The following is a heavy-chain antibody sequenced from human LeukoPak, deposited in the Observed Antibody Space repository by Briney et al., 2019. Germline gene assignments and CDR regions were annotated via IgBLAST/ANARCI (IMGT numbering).Heavy chain of an antibody. CDR3: AKDPSGTRGWFDP. CDR2: IYPTGST. J-gene: IGHJ5*02. D-gene: IGHD2-2*01. Sequence: SETLSLTCTVSGGSITSNYWSWIRQPAGKGLEWIGHIYPTGSTNYNPSLKSRVTMSVDTSKNQFSLKLTSVTAADTAVYYCAKDPSGTRGWFDPWGQGTLVTVSS. CDR1: GGSITSNY. V-gene: IGHV4-4*07.